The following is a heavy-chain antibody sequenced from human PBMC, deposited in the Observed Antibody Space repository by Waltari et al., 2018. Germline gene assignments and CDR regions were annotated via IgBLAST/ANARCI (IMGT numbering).Heavy chain of an antibody. CDR2: IYHSGST. J-gene: IGHJ4*02. V-gene: IGHV4-38-2*01. Sequence: QVQLQESGPGLVKPSETLSLTCAVPGYSISSGYYWGLLRQPPGKGLEWIGSIYHSGSTYYNPSLKSRVTISVDTSKNQFSLKLSSVTAADTAVYYCARHPSYSGSYDYWGQGTLVTVSS. CDR3: ARHPSYSGSYDY. CDR1: GYSISSGYY. D-gene: IGHD1-26*01.